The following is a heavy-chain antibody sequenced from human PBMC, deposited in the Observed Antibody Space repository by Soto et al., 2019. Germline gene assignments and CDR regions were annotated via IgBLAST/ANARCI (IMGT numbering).Heavy chain of an antibody. D-gene: IGHD3-10*01. V-gene: IGHV3-33*01. J-gene: IGHJ6*02. Sequence: QVHLVESGGGVVQPGGSLTLSCSVSDFAFRLHGIHWVRHTPGKGLEWVAMIWHDGTRKYFRDSGRGRFTISRDSAKNKVYLQMNNLRGDDSALYFCARDRSSSYSYAMDLWGQGTTVTVSS. CDR2: IWHDGTRK. CDR1: DFAFRLHG. CDR3: ARDRSSSYSYAMDL.